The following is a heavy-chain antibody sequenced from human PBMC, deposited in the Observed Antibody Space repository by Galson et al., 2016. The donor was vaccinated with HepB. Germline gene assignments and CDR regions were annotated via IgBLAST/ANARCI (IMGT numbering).Heavy chain of an antibody. CDR3: ARSNYDSSGYYRFDP. Sequence: SLRLSCAASGFTFSRYAMNWVRQTPEKGLLWVSRIAYDGGTTTYADSVKGRFTVSRDIAKNTLYLEMNSLRVEDTAVYYCARSNYDSSGYYRFDPWGQGTRVTVSS. J-gene: IGHJ5*02. D-gene: IGHD3-22*01. CDR1: GFTFSRYA. CDR2: IAYDGGTT. V-gene: IGHV3-74*03.